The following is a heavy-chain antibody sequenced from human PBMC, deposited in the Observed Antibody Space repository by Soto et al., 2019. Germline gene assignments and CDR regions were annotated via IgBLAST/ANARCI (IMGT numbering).Heavy chain of an antibody. CDR1: GFTFSSYA. CDR3: ARDEQWLVPNFDY. J-gene: IGHJ4*02. CDR2: ISYDGSNK. D-gene: IGHD6-19*01. Sequence: QVQLVESGGGVVQPGRSLRLSCAASGFTFSSYAMHWVRQAPGKGLEWVAVISYDGSNKYYADSVKGRFTISRDNSKNTLYLQMNSLRAEDTAVYYCARDEQWLVPNFDYWGQGTLVTVSS. V-gene: IGHV3-30-3*01.